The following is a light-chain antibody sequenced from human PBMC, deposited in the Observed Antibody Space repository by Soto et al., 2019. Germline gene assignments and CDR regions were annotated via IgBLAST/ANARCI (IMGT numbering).Light chain of an antibody. J-gene: IGKJ2*01. CDR3: QQYGASPPYT. CDR2: AAS. V-gene: IGKV3-20*01. Sequence: EIVLTQSPATLSLSPGERATLSCRASQSVSGYLAWYQHKPGQAPRLLIYAASIRATGVPDRCSSSGSGTDFTLTISRLETEDSAVYYCQQYGASPPYTFGQGTNVDIK. CDR1: QSVSGY.